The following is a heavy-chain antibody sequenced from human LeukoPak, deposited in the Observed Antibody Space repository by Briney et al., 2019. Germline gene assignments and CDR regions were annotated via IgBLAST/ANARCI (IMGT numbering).Heavy chain of an antibody. J-gene: IGHJ4*02. CDR2: ISGSGGST. CDR3: AKFGV. CDR1: GFTLCSYA. V-gene: IGHV3-23*01. Sequence: GGALRLSCAAPGFTLCSYAMRWGRPASGKGLEWVSAISGSGGSTYYADSVKGRFTISRDNSKNTLYLQMNSLRAEDTAVYYCAKFGVWGQGTLVTVSS. D-gene: IGHD3-16*01.